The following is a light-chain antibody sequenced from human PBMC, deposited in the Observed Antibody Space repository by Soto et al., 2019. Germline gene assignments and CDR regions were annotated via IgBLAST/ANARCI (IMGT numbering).Light chain of an antibody. CDR1: SSDVGSYNV. J-gene: IGLJ1*01. CDR3: SSYTSSSTLKV. CDR2: EGS. V-gene: IGLV2-14*02. Sequence: QSVLTQPASVSGSPGQSITISCTGTSSDVGSYNVVSWDQQHPDKAPKVMIYEGSNRPSGISNRFSGTKSGNTASLTISGLQAKYEAHYYCSSYTSSSTLKVFGTGTKLTVL.